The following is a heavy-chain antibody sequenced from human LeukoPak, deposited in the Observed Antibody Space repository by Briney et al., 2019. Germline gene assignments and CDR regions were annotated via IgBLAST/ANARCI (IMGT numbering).Heavy chain of an antibody. V-gene: IGHV3-7*01. Sequence: PGGSLRVSCAASGFTFSSYWMSWVRQAPGKGLEWVANIKQDGSEKYYVDSVKGRFTISRDNAKNSLYLQMNSLRAEDTAVYYCARDLSAYCGGDCYYYYYYYMDVWGKGTTVTVSS. D-gene: IGHD2-21*01. CDR2: IKQDGSEK. J-gene: IGHJ6*03. CDR1: GFTFSSYW. CDR3: ARDLSAYCGGDCYYYYYYYMDV.